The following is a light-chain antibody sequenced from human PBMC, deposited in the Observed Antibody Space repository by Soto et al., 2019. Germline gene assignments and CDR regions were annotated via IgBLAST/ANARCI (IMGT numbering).Light chain of an antibody. CDR2: AAS. V-gene: IGKV1-8*01. J-gene: IGKJ4*01. CDR3: QQYYSYPHT. CDR1: QGISSY. Sequence: IQMTQSASSLSASVGDRVTITCRASQGISSYLAWYQQKPGKAPKLLIYAASTLQSGVPSRFSGSGSGTDFTLTISCLQSEDFATYYCQQYYSYPHTFGGGTKVDIK.